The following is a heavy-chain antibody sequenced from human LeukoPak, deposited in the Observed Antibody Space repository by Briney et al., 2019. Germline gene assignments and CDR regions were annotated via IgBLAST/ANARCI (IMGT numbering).Heavy chain of an antibody. Sequence: GGSLRLSCAASGFTFSYYWMHWVRQVPGKGLEWVSLIGASGESTYYADSVKGRFTISRDNSKNTLSLQMNSLRVEDTAMYFCAKDIQLSTWGLGTMVTVSS. J-gene: IGHJ3*01. CDR1: GFTFSYYW. V-gene: IGHV3-23*01. D-gene: IGHD5-24*01. CDR3: AKDIQLST. CDR2: IGASGEST.